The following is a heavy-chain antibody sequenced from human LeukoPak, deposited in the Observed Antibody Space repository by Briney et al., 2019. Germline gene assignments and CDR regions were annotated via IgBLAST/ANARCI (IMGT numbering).Heavy chain of an antibody. D-gene: IGHD3-10*01. J-gene: IGHJ6*03. CDR1: GFTFSSYV. CDR2: IRYDGSNK. Sequence: GGSLRLSCAASGFTFSSYVMHWVRQAPGKGLEWVAFIRYDGSNKYYADSVKGRFTISRDNSKNTLYLQMNSLRAEDTAVYYCAKDRKPYPRGMVRGVIHYYYMDVWGKGTTVTISS. V-gene: IGHV3-30*02. CDR3: AKDRKPYPRGMVRGVIHYYYMDV.